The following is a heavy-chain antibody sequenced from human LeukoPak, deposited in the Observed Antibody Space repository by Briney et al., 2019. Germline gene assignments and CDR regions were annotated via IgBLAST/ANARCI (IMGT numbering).Heavy chain of an antibody. J-gene: IGHJ5*02. V-gene: IGHV3-74*01. Sequence: GGSLRLSCAASGFTFSSYWMHWVRQAPGKGLGWVSRINSDGSSTSYADSVKGRFTISRDNAKNTLYLQMNSLRAEDTAVYYCARDPFGYSSGANWFDPWGQGTLVTVSS. CDR2: INSDGSST. D-gene: IGHD6-19*01. CDR3: ARDPFGYSSGANWFDP. CDR1: GFTFSSYW.